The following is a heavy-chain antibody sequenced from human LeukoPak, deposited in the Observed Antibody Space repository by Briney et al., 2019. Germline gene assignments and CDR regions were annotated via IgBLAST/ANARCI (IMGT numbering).Heavy chain of an antibody. J-gene: IGHJ3*02. CDR1: GASISSYY. CDR3: ARGDYYDSSGYYYSAFDI. CDR2: IYYTGST. Sequence: SSETLSLTCTVSGASISSYYWSWIRQPPGKGLEWIGYIYYTGSTNYNPSLKSRVTISVDTSKNQFSLKLSSVTAADTAVYYCARGDYYDSSGYYYSAFDIWGQGTMVTVSS. V-gene: IGHV4-59*01. D-gene: IGHD3-22*01.